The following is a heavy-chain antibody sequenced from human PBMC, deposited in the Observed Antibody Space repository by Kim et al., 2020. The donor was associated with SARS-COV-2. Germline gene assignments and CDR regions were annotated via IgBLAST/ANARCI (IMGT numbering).Heavy chain of an antibody. D-gene: IGHD3-10*01. CDR3: AGAGECGWFRVMSGRVV. CDR2: IYYSGST. CDR1: GGSISSYY. Sequence: SETLSLTCTVSGGSISSYYWSWIRQPPGKGLEWIGYIYYSGSTNYNPSLKSRVTISVDTSKNQFSLKLSSGTAADTAVYYSAGAGECGWFRVMSGRVVWG. V-gene: IGHV4-59*13. J-gene: IGHJ6*01.